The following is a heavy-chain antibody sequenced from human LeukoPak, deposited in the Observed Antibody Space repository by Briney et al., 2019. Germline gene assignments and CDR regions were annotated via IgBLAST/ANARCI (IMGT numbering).Heavy chain of an antibody. Sequence: GGSLRLSCAASGFTVSTNYMSWVRQAPGKGLEWVSAISASGGSTYYADSVKGRFTISRDNSKNTLYLQMHSLRAEDTAVYYCAKDPRMTTLDYWGQGTLVTVSS. CDR3: AKDPRMTTLDY. CDR2: ISASGGST. D-gene: IGHD4-11*01. V-gene: IGHV3-23*01. CDR1: GFTVSTNY. J-gene: IGHJ4*02.